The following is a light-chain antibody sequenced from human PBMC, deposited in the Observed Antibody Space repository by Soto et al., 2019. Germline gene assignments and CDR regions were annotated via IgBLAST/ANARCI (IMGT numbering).Light chain of an antibody. Sequence: EIVLTQSPATLSLSPGERATLSCRASQSVSSNLAWYQQKPGQAPSLLIYDASNRATGIPARFSGSGSGTDFTLTISSLEPEDFAVYYCQQRSNWPRTFGQGTKLEIK. CDR1: QSVSSN. CDR2: DAS. V-gene: IGKV3-11*01. J-gene: IGKJ2*01. CDR3: QQRSNWPRT.